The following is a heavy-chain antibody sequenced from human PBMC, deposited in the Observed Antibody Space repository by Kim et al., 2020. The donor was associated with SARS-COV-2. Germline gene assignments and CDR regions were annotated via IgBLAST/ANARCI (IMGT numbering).Heavy chain of an antibody. CDR1: GGTFSSYA. J-gene: IGHJ6*01. D-gene: IGHD6-13*01. Sequence: SVKVSCKASGGTFSSYAISWVRQAPGQGLEWMGGIIPICCTTNYAQKFQGRVTITADESTSTAHRELSSLRSEDTAVYYLARTSWGTRPEKYYYYGMYV. V-gene: IGHV1-69*13. CDR3: ARTSWGTRPEKYYYYGMYV. CDR2: IIPICCTT.